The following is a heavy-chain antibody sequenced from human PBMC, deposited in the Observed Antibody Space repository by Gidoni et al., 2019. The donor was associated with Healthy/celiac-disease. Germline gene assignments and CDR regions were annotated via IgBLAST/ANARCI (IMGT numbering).Heavy chain of an antibody. CDR1: GDSVSSNSAA. Sequence: QVQLQQSGPGLVTPSQTLSLTCAISGDSVSSNSAAWNWIRQSPSRGLEWLERTYYRSKWYNDYAVSVKSRITINPETSKNQFSRQLNSGTPEDTAVYYWARGGGVNINWFDPWGQGTLVTVSS. CDR3: ARGGGVNINWFDP. CDR2: TYYRSKWYN. V-gene: IGHV6-1*01. J-gene: IGHJ5*02. D-gene: IGHD3-16*01.